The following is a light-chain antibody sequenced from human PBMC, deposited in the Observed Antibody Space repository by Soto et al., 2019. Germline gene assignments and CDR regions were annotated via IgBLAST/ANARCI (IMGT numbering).Light chain of an antibody. CDR1: SSDVGGYNY. Sequence: QSVLTQPRSVSGSPGQSVTISCTGTSSDVGGYNYVSWYQQHPGKAPKLMIYDVSKRPSGVPDRFSGSKSGNTASLTISGLQAEDEADYYCCSYARSYTWAFGTGTNVT. CDR3: CSYARSYTWA. CDR2: DVS. J-gene: IGLJ1*01. V-gene: IGLV2-11*01.